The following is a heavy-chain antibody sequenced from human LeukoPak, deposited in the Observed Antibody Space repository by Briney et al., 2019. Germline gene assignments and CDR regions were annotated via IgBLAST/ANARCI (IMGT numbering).Heavy chain of an antibody. J-gene: IGHJ4*02. CDR2: INRDGSEE. V-gene: IGHV3-7*01. CDR1: GFIFTCYW. CDR3: ARDGSNPYFDY. Sequence: PGGSLRLSCAASGFIFTCYWMSWVRQAPGQGREWVANINRDGSEEYCVDSVKGRFTISRDNGKNSLYLQMNSLRAEDTAVYFCARDGSNPYFDYWGQGSLVTVSS. D-gene: IGHD6-13*01.